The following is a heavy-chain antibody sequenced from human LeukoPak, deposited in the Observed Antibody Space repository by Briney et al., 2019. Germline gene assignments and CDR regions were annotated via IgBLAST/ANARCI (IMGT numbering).Heavy chain of an antibody. Sequence: SVKLSCKASGGTFSSYAISWVRQAPGQGLEWMGRIIPILGIANYAQKFQGRVTITADKSTSTAYMELSSLRSEDTAVYYCARALISSSWFDYWGQGTLVTVSS. CDR1: GGTFSSYA. J-gene: IGHJ4*02. D-gene: IGHD6-13*01. V-gene: IGHV1-69*04. CDR2: IIPILGIA. CDR3: ARALISSSWFDY.